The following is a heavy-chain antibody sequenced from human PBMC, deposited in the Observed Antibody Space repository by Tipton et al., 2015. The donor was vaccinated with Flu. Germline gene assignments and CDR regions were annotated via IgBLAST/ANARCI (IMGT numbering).Heavy chain of an antibody. J-gene: IGHJ5*02. Sequence: SLRLSCVASGFTVSTQYMIWVRQAPGKGLEWVAVIHSGGATDYADIVKGRFTISRDNSKNTVYLQMNSLRGEDTAVYYCARVLRGFGGLFPNNWFRPRGQGPLGTVSS. V-gene: IGHV3-66*01. D-gene: IGHD3-10*01. CDR3: ARVLRGFGGLFPNNWFRP. CDR1: GFTVSTQY. CDR2: IHSGGAT.